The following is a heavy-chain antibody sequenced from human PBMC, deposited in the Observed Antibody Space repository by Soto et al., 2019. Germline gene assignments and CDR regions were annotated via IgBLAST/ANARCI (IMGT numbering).Heavy chain of an antibody. CDR3: AREDSIIRPAVSDF. Sequence: GGPLRLSCVASGFIFSSYGVHWVRQAPGKGLEWVAVISYEGSNERYADSVKGRFTISRDNSKNSVSLQMNSLRAEDTGVYYCAREDSIIRPAVSDFWGQGTLVTVSS. CDR2: ISYEGSNE. J-gene: IGHJ4*02. CDR1: GFIFSSYG. V-gene: IGHV3-30*03. D-gene: IGHD2-2*01.